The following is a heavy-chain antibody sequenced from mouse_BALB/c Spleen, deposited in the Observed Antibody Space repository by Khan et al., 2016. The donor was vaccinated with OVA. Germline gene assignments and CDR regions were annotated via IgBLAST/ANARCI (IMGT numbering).Heavy chain of an antibody. V-gene: IGHV2-2*02. CDR1: GFSLTTYG. D-gene: IGHD2-4*01. CDR2: IWSGGST. J-gene: IGHJ3*01. CDR3: ARNYDYDEGLAY. Sequence: QIQLVQSGPGLVQPSQSLSITCTVSGFSLTTYGVHWVRQSPGKGLEWLGVIWSGGSTNHNAAFISRLSISKDSSKSQVFFKMNSLQVNDTAIYYCARNYDYDEGLAYWGQGTLVTVSA.